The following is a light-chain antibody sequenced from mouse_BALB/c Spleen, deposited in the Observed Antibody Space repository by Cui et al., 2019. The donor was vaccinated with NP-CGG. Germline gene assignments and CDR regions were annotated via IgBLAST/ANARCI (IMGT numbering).Light chain of an antibody. CDR1: TGAVTTSNY. J-gene: IGLJ1*01. CDR2: GTN. Sequence: QAAVTRETALTTSPAETVTLTCRSSTGAVTTSNYANWVQEKPDHLFTGLIGGTNNRAPGVPARFSGSLIGDKAALTITGTQTEDEAIYFCALWYSNHWVFGGGTKLTVL. V-gene: IGLV1*01. CDR3: ALWYSNHWV.